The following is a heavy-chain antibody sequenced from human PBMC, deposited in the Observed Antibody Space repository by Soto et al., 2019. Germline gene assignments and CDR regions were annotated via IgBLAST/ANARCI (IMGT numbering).Heavy chain of an antibody. V-gene: IGHV4-59*01. CDR2: VYNSGST. CDR1: GGSISSNY. D-gene: IGHD6-13*01. CDR3: ARYRREAVAGYTLDN. J-gene: IGHJ4*02. Sequence: SETLSLTCTVSGGSISSNYWTWIRQPPGKGLEWIGYVYNSGSTNYNPSLKSRVTISEDTSKSQFSLKVNSMTAADPAVYYCARYRREAVAGYTLDNWGQGMLVTVSS.